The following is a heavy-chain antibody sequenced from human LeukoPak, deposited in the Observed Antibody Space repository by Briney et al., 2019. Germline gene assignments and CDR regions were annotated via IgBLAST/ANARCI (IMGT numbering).Heavy chain of an antibody. CDR1: GFTFSSYG. CDR2: IWYDGSNK. D-gene: IGHD6-19*01. J-gene: IGHJ6*02. CDR3: ARDLGSGWYHLTYYYYGMDV. Sequence: PPGRSLRLSCAASGFTFSSYGMPWVRQAPGKGLEWVAVIWYDGSNKYYADSVKGRFTISRDNSKNTLYLQMNSLRAEDTAVYYCARDLGSGWYHLTYYYYGMDVWGQGTTVTVSS. V-gene: IGHV3-33*01.